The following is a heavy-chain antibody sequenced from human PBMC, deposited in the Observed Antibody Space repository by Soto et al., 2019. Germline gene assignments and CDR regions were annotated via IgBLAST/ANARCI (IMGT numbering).Heavy chain of an antibody. J-gene: IGHJ6*02. CDR2: IIPIFGTA. V-gene: IGHV1-69*13. D-gene: IGHD1-26*01. Sequence: SGKVSCKASGGTFSSYAISWVRQAPGQGLEWMGGIIPIFGTANYAQKFQGRVTITGDEATSAAYMELSSLRSEDTAVYYCAGGGTRATNQYYSYHYGMDLWGQGTTVTVSS. CDR3: AGGGTRATNQYYSYHYGMDL. CDR1: GGTFSSYA.